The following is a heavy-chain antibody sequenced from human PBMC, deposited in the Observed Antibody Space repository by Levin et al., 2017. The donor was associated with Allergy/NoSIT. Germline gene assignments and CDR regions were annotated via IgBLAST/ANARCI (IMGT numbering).Heavy chain of an antibody. D-gene: IGHD7-27*01. CDR2: ISAYNGNT. J-gene: IGHJ6*02. Sequence: VASVKVSCKASGYTFSSYGLNWVRQAPGQGLEWMGWISAYNGNTKYAQKLQGRVTMTTDTSTSTAYMELRSLRSDDTAVYYCARPRSGGMDVWGQGTTVTVSS. V-gene: IGHV1-18*01. CDR3: ARPRSGGMDV. CDR1: GYTFSSYG.